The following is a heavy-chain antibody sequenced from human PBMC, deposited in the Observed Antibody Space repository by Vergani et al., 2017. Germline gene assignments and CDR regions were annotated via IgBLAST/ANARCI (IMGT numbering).Heavy chain of an antibody. V-gene: IGHV4-38-2*01. CDR3: ARLGIRITFVGVIADGPDY. D-gene: IGHD3-16*02. CDR1: GYSISSGYY. Sequence: QVQLQESGPGLVKPSETLSLTCAVSGYSISSGYYWGWLRQPPGKGLEWIGSIYHSGSTSYNPSLKSRVTISVDTSKYQFSLKLSSVTAADTAVYDCARLGIRITFVGVIADGPDYWGQGTLVTVSS. J-gene: IGHJ4*02. CDR2: IYHSGST.